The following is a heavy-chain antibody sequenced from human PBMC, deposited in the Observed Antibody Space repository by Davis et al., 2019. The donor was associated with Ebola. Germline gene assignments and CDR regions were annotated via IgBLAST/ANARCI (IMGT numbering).Heavy chain of an antibody. D-gene: IGHD3-10*01. J-gene: IGHJ4*02. CDR1: GFSLSSSAVG. CDR3: AHRLGRFGEWNFDY. Sequence: SGPTLVKPTQTLTLTCTFSGFSLSSSAVGVGWVRQPPGKALEWLALIYWDDDKRYRPSLKSRLSITKDTSKNQVVLTMINMDPVDTAIYYCAHRLGRFGEWNFDYWGQGTLVTVSS. CDR2: IYWDDDK. V-gene: IGHV2-5*02.